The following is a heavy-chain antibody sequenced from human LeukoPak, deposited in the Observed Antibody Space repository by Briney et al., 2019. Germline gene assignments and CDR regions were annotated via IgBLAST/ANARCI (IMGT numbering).Heavy chain of an antibody. D-gene: IGHD6-19*01. CDR2: INHSGST. CDR1: GGSFSGYY. Sequence: NPSETLSLTCAVYGGSFSGYYWSWIRQPPGKGLEWIGEINHSGSTNYNPSLKSRVTISVDTSKNQFSLKLSSVTAADTAVYYCARASAHRGIAVAGVYWYFDLWGRGTLVTVSS. J-gene: IGHJ2*01. V-gene: IGHV4-34*01. CDR3: ARASAHRGIAVAGVYWYFDL.